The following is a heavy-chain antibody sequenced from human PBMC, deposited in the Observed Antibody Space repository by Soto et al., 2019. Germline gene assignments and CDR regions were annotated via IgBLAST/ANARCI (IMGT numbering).Heavy chain of an antibody. CDR1: GFTFSDYY. J-gene: IGHJ4*02. V-gene: IGHV3-11*01. CDR3: ARVSPPHVY. Sequence: QMQLVESGRGLVKPGGSLRLSCAASGFTFSDYYMSWIRQAPGKGLEWVSYSSTSGSTINYADSVKGRFTISRDNAKNSLYLQMNSRRDEDAAVYYCARVSPPHVYLGQGTLVTVSS. CDR2: SSTSGSTI.